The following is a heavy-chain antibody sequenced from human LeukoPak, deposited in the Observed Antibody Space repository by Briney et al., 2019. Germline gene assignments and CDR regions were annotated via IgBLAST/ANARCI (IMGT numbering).Heavy chain of an antibody. CDR2: INPNSGDT. CDR3: ARVGQWLVENDWFDP. Sequence: ASVKVSCKASEYTXTAYYVHGVRQAPGQGLEWMGWINPNSGDTNFAQNFQGRVTMTRDTSISTVYMELSRLRSDDTAVYYCARVGQWLVENDWFDPWGQGTLVTVSS. D-gene: IGHD6-19*01. CDR1: EYTXTAYY. J-gene: IGHJ5*02. V-gene: IGHV1-2*02.